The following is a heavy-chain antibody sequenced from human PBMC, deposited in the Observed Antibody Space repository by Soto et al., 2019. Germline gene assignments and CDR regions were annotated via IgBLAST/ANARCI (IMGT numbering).Heavy chain of an antibody. V-gene: IGHV3-33*01. CDR3: ARVYYSNLPYYFYYMDV. J-gene: IGHJ6*02. CDR2: IWYDGSNK. Sequence: GGSLRLSCAASGFTFSSFGMHWVRQAPGKGLEWVAVIWYDGSNKYHADSVKGRFTVSRDNSKNTLYLQMNSLRAEDTAVYFCARVYYSNLPYYFYYMDVWGQGTTVTVSS. D-gene: IGHD4-4*01. CDR1: GFTFSSFG.